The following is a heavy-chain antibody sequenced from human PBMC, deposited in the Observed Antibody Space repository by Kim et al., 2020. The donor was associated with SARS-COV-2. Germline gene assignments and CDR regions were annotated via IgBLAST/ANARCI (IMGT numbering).Heavy chain of an antibody. V-gene: IGHV3-21*01. CDR1: GFTFSSYS. CDR3: AKYDFWSGPPNYYYYGMDV. Sequence: GGSLRLSCAASGFTFSSYSMNWVRQAPGKGLEWVSSISSSSYIYYADSVKGRFTISRDNAKNSLYLQMNSLRAEDTAVYYCAKYDFWSGPPNYYYYGMDVWGQGTTVTVSS. D-gene: IGHD3-3*01. CDR2: ISSSSYI. J-gene: IGHJ6*02.